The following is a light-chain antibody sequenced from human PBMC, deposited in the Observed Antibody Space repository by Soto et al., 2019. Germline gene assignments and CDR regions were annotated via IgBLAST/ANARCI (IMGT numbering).Light chain of an antibody. V-gene: IGKV3-20*01. J-gene: IGKJ1*01. CDR3: QQYDISWT. Sequence: EIVVTQSPGTLSLSPGERATLSCRASQSVGSNYLAWYQQKPGQAPRLLIYGASSRATGIPDRFSGSGSGTDFTLTISRLEPEDFAVYYCQQYDISWTFGQGTKVDIK. CDR1: QSVGSNY. CDR2: GAS.